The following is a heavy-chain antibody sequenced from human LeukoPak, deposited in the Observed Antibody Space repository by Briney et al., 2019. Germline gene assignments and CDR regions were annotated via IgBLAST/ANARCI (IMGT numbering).Heavy chain of an antibody. CDR2: IYYSGST. CDR3: ARWELGLWKDFDY. D-gene: IGHD1-26*01. J-gene: IGHJ4*02. CDR1: GGSISSSSYY. Sequence: SETLSLTCTVSGGSISSSSYYWGWIRQPPGKGLEWIGSIYYSGSTYYNPSLKSRVTISVDTSKNQFSPKLSSVTAADTAVYYCARWELGLWKDFDYWGQGTLVTVSS. V-gene: IGHV4-39*01.